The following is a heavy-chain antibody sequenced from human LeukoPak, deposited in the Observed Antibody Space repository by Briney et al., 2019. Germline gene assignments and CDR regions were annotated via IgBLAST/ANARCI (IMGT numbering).Heavy chain of an antibody. CDR3: ARGHYYYGSGSYLGGYYYYGMDV. CDR1: GGTFSSYA. V-gene: IGHV1-69*04. J-gene: IGHJ6*02. Sequence: GSSVKVSCKASGGTFSSYAISWVRQAPGRGLEWMGRIIPILGIATYAQKFQGRVTITADKSTSTAYMELSSLRSEDTAVYYCARGHYYYGSGSYLGGYYYYGMDVWGQGTTVTVSS. CDR2: IIPILGIA. D-gene: IGHD3-10*01.